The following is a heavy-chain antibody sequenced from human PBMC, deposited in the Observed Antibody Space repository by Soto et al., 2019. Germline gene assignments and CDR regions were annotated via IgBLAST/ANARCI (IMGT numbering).Heavy chain of an antibody. V-gene: IGHV4-30-4*01. Sequence: SETLSLTCTVSGGSISSGDYYWSWIRQPPGKGLEWIGYIYYSGSTYYNPSLKSRVTISVDTSKNQFSLKLSSVTAADTAVYYCARDQVDNWYKPGTFDPWGQGTLVTVSS. CDR2: IYYSGST. CDR3: ARDQVDNWYKPGTFDP. CDR1: GGSISSGDYY. J-gene: IGHJ5*02. D-gene: IGHD1-20*01.